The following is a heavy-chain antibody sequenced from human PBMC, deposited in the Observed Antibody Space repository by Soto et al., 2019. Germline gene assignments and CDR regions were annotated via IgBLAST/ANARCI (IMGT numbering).Heavy chain of an antibody. J-gene: IGHJ4*02. Sequence: SETLSLTCTFSGCSISSSSYYWGWVRQPPGKGLEWIGSIYYSGSTYYNPSLKSRVTISVDTSKNQFSLKLSSVTAADTAVYYCARRNGGLFDYWGQGTLVTVSS. CDR3: ARRNGGLFDY. V-gene: IGHV4-39*01. CDR1: GCSISSSSYY. D-gene: IGHD2-8*01. CDR2: IYYSGST.